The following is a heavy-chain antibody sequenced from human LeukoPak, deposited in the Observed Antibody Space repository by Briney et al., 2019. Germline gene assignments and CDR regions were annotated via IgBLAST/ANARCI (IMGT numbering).Heavy chain of an antibody. CDR2: IYHSGST. CDR3: ARLYGSGSYAVFDY. V-gene: IGHV4-30-2*01. J-gene: IGHJ4*02. D-gene: IGHD3-10*01. Sequence: SETLSLTCAVSGGSISSGGYSWSWIRQPPGKGLEWIGYIYHSGSTYYNPSLKSRVTMSVDRSKNQFSLKLSSVTAADTAVYYCARLYGSGSYAVFDYWGQGTLVTVSS. CDR1: GGSISSGGYS.